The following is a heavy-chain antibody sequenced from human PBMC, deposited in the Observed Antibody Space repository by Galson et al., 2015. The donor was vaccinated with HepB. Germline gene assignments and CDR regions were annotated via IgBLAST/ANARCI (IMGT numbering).Heavy chain of an antibody. J-gene: IGHJ3*02. CDR3: AKGGGDCSGGSCHLDAFDI. Sequence: SLRLSCAASGFTFKIYAMSWVRQAPGKGLEWVSAMSGSGGSTYYADSVKGRFSISRDNSKNTLNLQMNSLRAEDTAVYYCAKGGGDCSGGSCHLDAFDIWGQGTMVTVSS. D-gene: IGHD2-15*01. V-gene: IGHV3-23*01. CDR1: GFTFKIYA. CDR2: MSGSGGST.